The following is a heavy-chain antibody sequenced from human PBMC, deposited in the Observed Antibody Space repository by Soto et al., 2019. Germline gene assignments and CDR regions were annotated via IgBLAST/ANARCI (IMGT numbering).Heavy chain of an antibody. CDR3: ARVAYCSSTSCYIGKYGMDV. Sequence: SSVKVSCKASGGSFSSYAISWVRQAPGQGLEWMGGIIPIFGTANYAQKFQGRVTITADESTSTAYMELSSLRSEDTAVYYCARVAYCSSTSCYIGKYGMDVWG. CDR1: GGSFSSYA. D-gene: IGHD2-2*02. J-gene: IGHJ6*02. V-gene: IGHV1-69*13. CDR2: IIPIFGTA.